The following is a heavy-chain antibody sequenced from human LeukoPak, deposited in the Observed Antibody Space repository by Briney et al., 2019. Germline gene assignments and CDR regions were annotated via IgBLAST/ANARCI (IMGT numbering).Heavy chain of an antibody. D-gene: IGHD3-22*01. CDR3: ARDQMSSGYYLVSGKDAFDI. CDR2: INPNSGGT. CDR1: GYTFTGYY. J-gene: IGHJ3*02. Sequence: ASVKVSCKASGYTFTGYYMHWVRQAPGQGLEWMGWINPNSGGTNYAQKFQGRVTMTRDTSISTAYMELRSLRSDDTAVYYCARDQMSSGYYLVSGKDAFDIWGQGTMVTVSS. V-gene: IGHV1-2*02.